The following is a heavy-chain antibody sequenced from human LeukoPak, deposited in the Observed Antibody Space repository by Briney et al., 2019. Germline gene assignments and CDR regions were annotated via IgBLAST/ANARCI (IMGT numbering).Heavy chain of an antibody. Sequence: ASVKVSCKASGYTFTGYYMHWVRQAPGQGLEWMGWINPNSGGTNYAQKFQGRVTMTRDTSISTAYMELSRLRSDDTAVYYCARGPELWGQLVNGAFDIWGQGTVVTVSS. V-gene: IGHV1-2*02. CDR2: INPNSGGT. D-gene: IGHD6-13*01. CDR1: GYTFTGYY. J-gene: IGHJ3*02. CDR3: ARGPELWGQLVNGAFDI.